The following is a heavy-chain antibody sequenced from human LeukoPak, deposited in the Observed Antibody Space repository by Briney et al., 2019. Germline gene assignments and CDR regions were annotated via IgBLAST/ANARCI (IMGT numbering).Heavy chain of an antibody. Sequence: ASVKVSCKASGYTFTSYGISWVRQAPGQGLEWMGWISAYNGNTNYAQKLQGRVTMTTDTSTSTAYMELRSLRSDDTAVYYCARKWTDYGDYDGDYWSQGTLVTVSS. CDR2: ISAYNGNT. V-gene: IGHV1-18*01. J-gene: IGHJ4*02. CDR1: GYTFTSYG. D-gene: IGHD4-17*01. CDR3: ARKWTDYGDYDGDY.